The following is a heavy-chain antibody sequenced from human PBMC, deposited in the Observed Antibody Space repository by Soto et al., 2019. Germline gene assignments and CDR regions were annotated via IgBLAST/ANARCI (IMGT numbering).Heavy chain of an antibody. CDR2: MNPNSGNT. D-gene: IGHD2-2*01. Sequence: ASVKVSCKASGYTFTSYDINWVRQATGQGLEWMGWMNPNSGNTGYAQKFQGRVTMTTDTSTSTAYMELRSLRSDDTAVYYCARDADIVVVPAARQWFDPWGQGTLVTVSS. V-gene: IGHV1-8*01. J-gene: IGHJ5*02. CDR1: GYTFTSYD. CDR3: ARDADIVVVPAARQWFDP.